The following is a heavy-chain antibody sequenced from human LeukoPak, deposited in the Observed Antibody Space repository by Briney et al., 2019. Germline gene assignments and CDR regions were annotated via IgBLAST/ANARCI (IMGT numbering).Heavy chain of an antibody. Sequence: ASVKVSCKASGYTFTSYYKHWVRQAPGQGLEWMGIINPSGGSTSYAQKFQGRVTMTRDTSTSTVYMELSSLRSEDTAVYYCATPYMITFGGVSAHYIWGQGTMVTVSS. D-gene: IGHD3-16*01. J-gene: IGHJ3*02. V-gene: IGHV1-46*01. CDR2: INPSGGST. CDR3: ATPYMITFGGVSAHYI. CDR1: GYTFTSYY.